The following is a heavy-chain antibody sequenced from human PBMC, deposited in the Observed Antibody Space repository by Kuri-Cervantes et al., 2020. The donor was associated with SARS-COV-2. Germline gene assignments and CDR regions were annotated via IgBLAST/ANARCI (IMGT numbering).Heavy chain of an antibody. Sequence: GESLKISCAASGFTISSYAMSWVRQAPGKGLEWVSAISGSGGSTYYADSVKGRFTISRDNSKNTLYLQMNSLRAEDTAVYYCAKEGFFYGSGRHFDYWGQGTLVTVSS. CDR3: AKEGFFYGSGRHFDY. J-gene: IGHJ4*02. CDR1: GFTISSYA. D-gene: IGHD3-10*01. V-gene: IGHV3-23*01. CDR2: ISGSGGST.